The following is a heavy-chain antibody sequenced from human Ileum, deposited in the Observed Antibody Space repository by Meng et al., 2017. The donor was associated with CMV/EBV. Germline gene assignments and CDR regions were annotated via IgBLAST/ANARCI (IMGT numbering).Heavy chain of an antibody. CDR1: GFTFDNYA. CDR2: ISASGGRT. CDR3: AKEEEAVSNTRNWYFDL. D-gene: IGHD5/OR15-5a*01. Sequence: GGSLRLSCAASGFTFDNYAMNWVRQAPGKGLEWVSSISASGGRTLYADSVKGRFTISRDNSKNTLDLQMNSLRAEDTAVYYCAKEEEAVSNTRNWYFDLWGRGTLVTVSS. J-gene: IGHJ2*01. V-gene: IGHV3-23*01.